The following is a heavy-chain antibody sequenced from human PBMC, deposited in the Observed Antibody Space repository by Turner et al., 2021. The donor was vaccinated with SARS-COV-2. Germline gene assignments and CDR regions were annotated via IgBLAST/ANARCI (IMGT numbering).Heavy chain of an antibody. Sequence: QVQLVQSGAVVKKPGSSVKVSCKVSGGTFSSYSINWVRQAPGQGLEWMGGIIPMYDTTTYAQRFRGRVTITADESTGTAYMELTSLISGDTAIYFCASMDYGGDAGHAFDIWAQGTWVTVSS. V-gene: IGHV1-69*01. D-gene: IGHD4-17*01. CDR2: IIPMYDTT. CDR1: GGTFSSYS. J-gene: IGHJ3*02. CDR3: ASMDYGGDAGHAFDI.